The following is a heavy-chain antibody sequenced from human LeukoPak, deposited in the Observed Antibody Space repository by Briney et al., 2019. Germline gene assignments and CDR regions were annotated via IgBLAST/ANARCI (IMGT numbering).Heavy chain of an antibody. V-gene: IGHV4-34*01. Sequence: SETLSLTCAVYGGSFSDYYWNWIRQPPGKGLEWIGEINHSGSTNYNPSLKSRVTISVDTSKNQFSLKLSSVTAADTAVYYCARGNIAAVGNWFDPWGQGTLVTVSS. CDR2: INHSGST. CDR3: ARGNIAAVGNWFDP. D-gene: IGHD6-13*01. J-gene: IGHJ5*02. CDR1: GGSFSDYY.